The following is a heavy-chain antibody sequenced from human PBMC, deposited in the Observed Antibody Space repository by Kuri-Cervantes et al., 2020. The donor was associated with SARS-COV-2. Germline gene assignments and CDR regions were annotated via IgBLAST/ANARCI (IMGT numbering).Heavy chain of an antibody. CDR2: MNPSSGDT. V-gene: IGHV1-8*01. CDR3: ARQSYDSSGYFPLNAFDL. CDR1: GYTFTNYV. D-gene: IGHD3-22*01. Sequence: ASVKVSCKASGYTFTNYVINWVRQATGQGLELMGWMNPSSGDTGYAQKFQGRVTMTRSTSESTAYMELSSLRSEDTAVNYCARQSYDSSGYFPLNAFDLWGQGTMVTVSS. J-gene: IGHJ3*01.